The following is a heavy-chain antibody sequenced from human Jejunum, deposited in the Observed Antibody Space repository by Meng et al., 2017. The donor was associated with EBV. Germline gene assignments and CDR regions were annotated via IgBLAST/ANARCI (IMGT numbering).Heavy chain of an antibody. CDR3: VSAWVDP. CDR1: GFTFSNAW. CDR2: IKSKTQGGTT. J-gene: IGHJ5*02. V-gene: IGHV3-15*01. Sequence: VEPVESGGGLVKPGGSLRLSCAGSGFTFSNAWMSWVRQSPGKGLEWIARIKSKTQGGTTDYAASVKGRFTVSRDDSENTVYLQMNSLTTEDTAMYYCVSAWVDPWGQGTLVTVSS.